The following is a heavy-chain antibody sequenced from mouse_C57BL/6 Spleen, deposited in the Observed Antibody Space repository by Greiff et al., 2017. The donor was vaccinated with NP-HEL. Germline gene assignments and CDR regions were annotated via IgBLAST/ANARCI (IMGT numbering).Heavy chain of an antibody. J-gene: IGHJ3*01. V-gene: IGHV1-80*01. Sequence: VQLQESGAELVKPGASVKISCKASGYAFSSYWMNWVKQRPGKGLEWIGQIYPGDGDTNYNGKFKGKATLTADKSSSTAYMQLSSLTSEDSAVYCCARCWDYDVFAYWGQGTLVTVSA. CDR3: ARCWDYDVFAY. CDR1: GYAFSSYW. CDR2: IYPGDGDT. D-gene: IGHD2-4*01.